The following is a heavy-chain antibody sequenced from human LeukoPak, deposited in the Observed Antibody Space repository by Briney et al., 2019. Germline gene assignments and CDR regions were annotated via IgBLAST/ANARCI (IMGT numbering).Heavy chain of an antibody. J-gene: IGHJ4*02. Sequence: GASVKVSCKASGGTFSSYAISWVRQAPGQGLEWMGRIIPILGIANYAQKFQGSVTITADKSTSTAYMELSSLRSEDTAVYYCARCRRHYYDSSGYYDYWGQGTLVTVSS. CDR3: ARCRRHYYDSSGYYDY. CDR2: IIPILGIA. V-gene: IGHV1-69*04. CDR1: GGTFSSYA. D-gene: IGHD3-22*01.